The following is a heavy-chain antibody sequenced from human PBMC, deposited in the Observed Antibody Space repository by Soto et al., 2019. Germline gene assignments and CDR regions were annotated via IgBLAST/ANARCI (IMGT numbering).Heavy chain of an antibody. CDR1: GGSISSGDYY. V-gene: IGHV4-30-4*01. CDR2: IYYSGST. D-gene: IGHD6-19*01. Sequence: QVQLQESGPGLVKPSQTLSLTCTVSGGSISSGDYYWSWIRQPPGKGLEWIGYIYYSGSTYYNPSPKGRVTISVDTSKNQFSLKLSSVTAADTAVYYCARDDSSGWYGGGFDYWGQGTLVTVSS. CDR3: ARDDSSGWYGGGFDY. J-gene: IGHJ4*02.